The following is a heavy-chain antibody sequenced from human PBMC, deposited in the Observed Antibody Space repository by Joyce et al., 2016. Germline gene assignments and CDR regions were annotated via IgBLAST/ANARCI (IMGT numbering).Heavy chain of an antibody. Sequence: EVYLLESGGGLVRPGGSLRLSCAASGFTFYNYAMSWVRQAPGKGLEGVSGISGSGGSTYYADSVKGRFTISRDNSKNTLYLQMNSLRAEDTAVYYCAKGGNYYDYYFDYWGQGTLLTVSP. D-gene: IGHD3-3*01. V-gene: IGHV3-23*01. CDR2: ISGSGGST. CDR3: AKGGNYYDYYFDY. J-gene: IGHJ4*02. CDR1: GFTFYNYA.